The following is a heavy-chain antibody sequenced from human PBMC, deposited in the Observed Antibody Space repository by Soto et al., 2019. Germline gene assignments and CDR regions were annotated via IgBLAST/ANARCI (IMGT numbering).Heavy chain of an antibody. Sequence: EVQLLESGGDLGQPGGSLSLSCVASGYVFSNYAMAWVRQVPGKGLQWVSRIDGSGAAHYGDSVKGRFTMSSDNSKNTLFLQLDRLRVEDTAVYFCAREDSNRGFAVDAWGQGTWVGVSS. CDR3: AREDSNRGFAVDA. V-gene: IGHV3-23*01. CDR1: GYVFSNYA. CDR2: IDGSGAA. J-gene: IGHJ3*01. D-gene: IGHD3-10*01.